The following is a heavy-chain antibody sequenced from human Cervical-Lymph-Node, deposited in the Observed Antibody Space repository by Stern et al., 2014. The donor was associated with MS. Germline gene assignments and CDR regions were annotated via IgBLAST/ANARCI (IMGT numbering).Heavy chain of an antibody. Sequence: QLVQSGPEVKKPGTSVKVSCKASGFTFTSSAVQWVRQAPGQRLEWIGGIVVGSGNTNYAQKFQESVTITRDMSTSTAYMELSSLRSEDTAVYYCAAEPMYYSDSVGAFDIWGQGTMVTVSS. V-gene: IGHV1-58*01. D-gene: IGHD3-22*01. CDR3: AAEPMYYSDSVGAFDI. J-gene: IGHJ3*02. CDR1: GFTFTSSA. CDR2: IVVGSGNT.